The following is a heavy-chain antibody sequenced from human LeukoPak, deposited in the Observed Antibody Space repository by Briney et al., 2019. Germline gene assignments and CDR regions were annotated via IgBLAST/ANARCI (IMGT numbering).Heavy chain of an antibody. CDR3: ARVDTAMA. CDR2: INPNSGGT. D-gene: IGHD5-18*01. V-gene: IGHV1-2*02. CDR1: GYTFTGYY. J-gene: IGHJ4*02. Sequence: ASVKVSCKASGYTFTGYYMHWVRQAPGQGLEWMGWINPNSGGTNYAQKFQGRVTMTRDMSTSTVYMELSSLRSEDTAVYYCARVDTAMAWGQGTLVTVSS.